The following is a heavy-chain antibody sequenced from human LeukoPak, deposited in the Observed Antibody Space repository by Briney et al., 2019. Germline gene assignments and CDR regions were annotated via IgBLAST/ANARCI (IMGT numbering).Heavy chain of an antibody. Sequence: GVSLRLSCAAPGFAFSSYAVSWVRPAPGKGRGWGSAITGSGGSTYCPDSVKGRFTISRDNSKNTLYLQMNSLRAEDTAVYCCANWYYYGSGSSYWGQGTLVTVSS. CDR3: ANWYYYGSGSSY. CDR1: GFAFSSYA. D-gene: IGHD3-10*01. V-gene: IGHV3-23*01. CDR2: ITGSGGST. J-gene: IGHJ4*02.